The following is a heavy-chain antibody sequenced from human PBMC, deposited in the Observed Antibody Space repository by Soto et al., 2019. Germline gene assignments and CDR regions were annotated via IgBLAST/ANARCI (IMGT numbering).Heavy chain of an antibody. CDR3: ARDGATVTTNAFDI. D-gene: IGHD4-17*01. CDR1: GFTFSDYY. Sequence: GGSLRLSCAASGFTFSDYYMIWIRQAPGKGLEWVSYISSSGSTIYYADSVKGRFTISRDNAKNSLYLQMNSLRAEDTAVYYCARDGATVTTNAFDIWGQGTMVTVSS. V-gene: IGHV3-11*01. J-gene: IGHJ3*02. CDR2: ISSSGSTI.